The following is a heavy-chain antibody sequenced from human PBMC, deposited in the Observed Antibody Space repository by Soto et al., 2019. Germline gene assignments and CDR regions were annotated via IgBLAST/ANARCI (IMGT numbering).Heavy chain of an antibody. CDR3: ARVRWNDGMTHYYGMDV. V-gene: IGHV1-46*01. D-gene: IGHD1-1*01. CDR1: GYTFTSYY. Sequence: QVQLVQSGAEVKKTGASVKVSCKASGYTFTSYYMHWVRQAPGQGLEWMGIINPSGGSTSYAQKFQGRVTMTRDTSTSTVYMELSSLRSEDTAVYYCARVRWNDGMTHYYGMDVWGQGTTVTVSS. J-gene: IGHJ6*02. CDR2: INPSGGST.